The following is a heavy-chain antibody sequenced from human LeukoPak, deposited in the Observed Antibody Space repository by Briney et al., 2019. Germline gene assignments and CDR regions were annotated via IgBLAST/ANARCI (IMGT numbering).Heavy chain of an antibody. CDR3: ARAKRGYSYGAWVYWYFDL. CDR1: GGSFSGYY. D-gene: IGHD5-18*01. V-gene: IGHV4-34*01. Sequence: SETLSLTCAVYGGSFSGYYWSWIRQPPGKGLEWIGEINHSGSTNYNPSLKSRVTISVDTSKNQFSLKLSSVTAADTAVYYCARAKRGYSYGAWVYWYFDLWGRGTLVTVSS. J-gene: IGHJ2*01. CDR2: INHSGST.